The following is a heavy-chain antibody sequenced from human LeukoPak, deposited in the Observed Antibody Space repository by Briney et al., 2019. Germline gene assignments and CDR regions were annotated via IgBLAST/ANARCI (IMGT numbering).Heavy chain of an antibody. J-gene: IGHJ4*02. CDR3: ARDRGIVGAPTVFDY. CDR1: GYTFTSYG. CDR2: ISAYNGNT. D-gene: IGHD1-26*01. V-gene: IGHV1-18*01. Sequence: ASVKVSCKASGYTFTSYGISWVRQAPGQGLEWMGWISAYNGNTNYAQNLQGRVTMTTDTSTSTAYMELRSLRSDGTAVYYCARDRGIVGAPTVFDYWGQGTLVTVSS.